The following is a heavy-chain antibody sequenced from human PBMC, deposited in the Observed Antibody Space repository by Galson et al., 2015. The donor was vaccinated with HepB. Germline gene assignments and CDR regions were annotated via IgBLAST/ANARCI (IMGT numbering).Heavy chain of an antibody. CDR3: ARDCDYGDYCM. V-gene: IGHV4-38-2*02. Sequence: ETLSLTCTVSGYSISSGYYWGWIRQPPGKGLEWIGNIYHSGSTYYNPSLKSRVTISVDTSENQFSLRLNSVTAADTAIYYCARDCDYGDYCMWGQGTMVTVSA. D-gene: IGHD4-17*01. CDR1: GYSISSGYY. CDR2: IYHSGST. J-gene: IGHJ3*02.